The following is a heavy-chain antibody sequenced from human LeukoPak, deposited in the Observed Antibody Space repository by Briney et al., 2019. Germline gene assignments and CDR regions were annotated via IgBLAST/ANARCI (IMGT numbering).Heavy chain of an antibody. J-gene: IGHJ6*03. CDR2: IIPIFGTA. D-gene: IGHD3-3*01. CDR3: ASYTPIYSIFGIYYYYYMDV. CDR1: GGTFSSYA. Sequence: GASVKVSCKASGGTFSSYAISWVRQAPGQGLEWMGGIIPIFGTANYAQKFQGRVTITTDESTSTAYMELSSLRSEDTAVYYCASYTPIYSIFGIYYYYYMDVWGKGTTVTVS. V-gene: IGHV1-69*05.